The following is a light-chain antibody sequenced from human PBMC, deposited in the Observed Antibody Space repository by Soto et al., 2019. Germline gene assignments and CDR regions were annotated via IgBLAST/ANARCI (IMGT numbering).Light chain of an antibody. CDR1: SSDVGGYNY. J-gene: IGLJ1*01. CDR3: SSYAGRNNFV. V-gene: IGLV2-8*01. Sequence: QLVLTQPPSASGSPGQSVTISCTGTSSDVGGYNYVSWYQQHPGKAPKLMIYEVTKRPSGVPDRFSGSKSGNTASLSVSGLQAEDEADYYCSSYAGRNNFVFGTGTQLTVL. CDR2: EVT.